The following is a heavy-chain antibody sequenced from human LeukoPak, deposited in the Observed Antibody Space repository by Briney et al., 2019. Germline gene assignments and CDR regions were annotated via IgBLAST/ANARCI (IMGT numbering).Heavy chain of an antibody. CDR3: VKVDT. J-gene: IGHJ4*02. D-gene: IGHD5-18*01. V-gene: IGHV3-30*02. CDR2: IRNDGNKK. Sequence: PGGSLRLSCAVAGVAFSNAWVSWVRQSPGKGLDWVAFIRNDGNKKNYAESVKGRFIISRDNSKNTLYLQMDSLSAEDTAVYYCVKVDTWGQGTLVTVSS. CDR1: GVAFSNAW.